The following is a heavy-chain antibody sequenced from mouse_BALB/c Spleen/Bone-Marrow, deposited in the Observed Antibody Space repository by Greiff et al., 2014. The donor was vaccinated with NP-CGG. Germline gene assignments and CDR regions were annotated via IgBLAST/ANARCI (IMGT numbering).Heavy chain of an antibody. J-gene: IGHJ2*01. CDR1: GYTFTSYV. Sequence: EVQLQQSGPELVKPGASVKMSCMASGYTFTSYVMHWVKQKPGQGLEWIGYINPFNDGIEYNEKLKVKATLTSDKSSSTAYMELSSLTSEDSAVYYCARGTTVVGDYWGQGTTLTVSS. D-gene: IGHD1-1*01. V-gene: IGHV1-14*01. CDR3: ARGTTVVGDY. CDR2: INPFNDGI.